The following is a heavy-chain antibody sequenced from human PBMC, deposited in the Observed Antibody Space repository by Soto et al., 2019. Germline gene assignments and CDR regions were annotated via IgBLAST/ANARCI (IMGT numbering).Heavy chain of an antibody. D-gene: IGHD2-21*02. J-gene: IGHJ4*02. Sequence: ASVKVSCKVSGYSFSEMSMHWVRQTPEKGLEWMGSFDGEDGQTMYAQKFQGRVTMTEDTSADTAYMELSSLRSDDTAVYYCGIPGVTGHLDYWGQGSRVTVSS. CDR1: GYSFSEMS. CDR3: GIPGVTGHLDY. CDR2: FDGEDGQT. V-gene: IGHV1-24*01.